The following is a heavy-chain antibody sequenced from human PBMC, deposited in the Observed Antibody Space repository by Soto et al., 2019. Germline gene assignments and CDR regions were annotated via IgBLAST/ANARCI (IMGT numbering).Heavy chain of an antibody. CDR2: IYYSGST. CDR3: ARLYSSSWYGSEPGFDY. V-gene: IGHV4-59*01. J-gene: IGHJ4*02. Sequence: TSETLSLTCTVSGGSISSYYWSWIRQPPGKGLEWIGYIYYSGSTNYNPSLKSRVTISVDTSKNQFSLKLSSVTAADTAVYYCARLYSSSWYGSEPGFDYCSQGTLVTVSS. D-gene: IGHD6-13*01. CDR1: GGSISSYY.